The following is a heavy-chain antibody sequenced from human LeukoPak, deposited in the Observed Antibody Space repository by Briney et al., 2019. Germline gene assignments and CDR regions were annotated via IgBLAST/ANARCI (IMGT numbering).Heavy chain of an antibody. CDR1: GFTFSSYA. CDR3: ARPKGSTTVVTPDYFDY. CDR2: TSYDGSNK. J-gene: IGHJ4*02. V-gene: IGHV3-30-3*01. D-gene: IGHD4-23*01. Sequence: PGGSLRLSCAASGFTFSSYAMHWVRQAPGKGLEWVAVTSYDGSNKYYADSVKGRFTISRDNSKNTLYLQMNSLRAEDTAVYYCARPKGSTTVVTPDYFDYWGQGTLVTVSS.